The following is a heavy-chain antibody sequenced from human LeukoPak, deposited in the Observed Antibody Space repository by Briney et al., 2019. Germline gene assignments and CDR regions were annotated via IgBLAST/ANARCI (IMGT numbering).Heavy chain of an antibody. V-gene: IGHV3-7*01. Sequence: GGSLRLSCAASGFTFSTYWMSWVRQAPGKGLEWVANIKQDGSETYYVDSVKGRFTISRDNAKNSLYLKMNSLRAEDTAVYYCARDGYYYDILTGYNKIERGTFDYWGQGTLVTVSS. CDR3: ARDGYYYDILTGYNKIERGTFDY. CDR1: GFTFSTYW. J-gene: IGHJ4*02. CDR2: IKQDGSET. D-gene: IGHD3-9*01.